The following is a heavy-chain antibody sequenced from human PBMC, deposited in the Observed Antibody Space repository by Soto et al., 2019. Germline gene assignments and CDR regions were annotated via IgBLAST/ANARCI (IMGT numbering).Heavy chain of an antibody. Sequence: GGSLRLSCVVSGFSLSEYWMNWVRQAPGKGLVWVSRINSDVSSTNYADSVKGRFTISRDNAKNTLYLQMNSLRAEDTAMYYCARLSRMEVSGQGTTVNVSS. CDR1: GFSLSEYW. J-gene: IGHJ6*02. CDR3: ARLSRMEV. CDR2: INSDVSST. D-gene: IGHD3-16*02. V-gene: IGHV3-74*01.